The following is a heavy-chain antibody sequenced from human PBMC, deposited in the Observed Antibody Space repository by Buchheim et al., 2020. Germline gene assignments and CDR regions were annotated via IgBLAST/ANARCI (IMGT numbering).Heavy chain of an antibody. CDR2: INHSGST. V-gene: IGHV4-34*01. CDR3: ARGRGAAAGRRYFDY. J-gene: IGHJ4*02. CDR1: GGSISSYY. D-gene: IGHD6-13*01. Sequence: QVQLQESGPGLVKPSETLSLTCTVSGGSISSYYWSWIRQPPGKGLEWIGEINHSGSTNYNPSLKSRVTISVDTSKNQFSLKLSSVTAADTAVYYCARGRGAAAGRRYFDYWGQGTL.